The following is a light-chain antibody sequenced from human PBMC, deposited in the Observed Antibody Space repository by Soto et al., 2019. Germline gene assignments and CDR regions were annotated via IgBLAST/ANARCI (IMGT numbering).Light chain of an antibody. CDR3: SSYTSRPTLFV. V-gene: IGLV2-14*01. CDR1: SSDVGVYNY. Sequence: QSALTQPASVSGSPGQSITISCTGTSSDVGVYNYVSWYQQHPGKAPKLVIFEVSIRPSGVSIRFSGSKSGNTASLTISGLQIEDEADYYCSSYTSRPTLFVFGSGTKLTVL. CDR2: EVS. J-gene: IGLJ2*01.